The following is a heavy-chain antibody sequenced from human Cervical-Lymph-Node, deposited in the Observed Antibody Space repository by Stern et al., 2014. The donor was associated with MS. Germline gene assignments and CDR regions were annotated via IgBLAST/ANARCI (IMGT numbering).Heavy chain of an antibody. D-gene: IGHD1-1*01. CDR2: IIPILGLP. J-gene: IGHJ5*02. V-gene: IGHV1-69*09. Sequence: VQLVESGAEVKKPGSSVNVSCMASGGTFSSSYAITWMRQAPGQGLEWMGRIIPILGLPYYAQKFQGRVTITADTSTNTAYMGLNSLTSEDTAVYYCARGVVSNRATATLHNLFDPWGQGTLVTGSS. CDR1: GGTFSSSYA. CDR3: ARGVVSNRATATLHNLFDP.